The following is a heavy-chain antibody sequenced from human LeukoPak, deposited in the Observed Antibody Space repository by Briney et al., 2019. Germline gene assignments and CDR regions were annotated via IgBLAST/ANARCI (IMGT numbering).Heavy chain of an antibody. CDR2: IYYSGST. Sequence: SETLSLTCTVSGGSISSSSYYWGWIRQPPGKGLEWIGSIYYSGSTYYNPSLKSRVTISVDTSKNQFSLELNSVTAADTAVYYCARPGYSSPTYYMDVWGKGTTVTVSS. CDR1: GGSISSSSYY. D-gene: IGHD6-13*01. CDR3: ARPGYSSPTYYMDV. J-gene: IGHJ6*03. V-gene: IGHV4-39*01.